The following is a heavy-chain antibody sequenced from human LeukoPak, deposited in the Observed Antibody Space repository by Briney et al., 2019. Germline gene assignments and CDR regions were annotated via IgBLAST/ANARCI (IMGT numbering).Heavy chain of an antibody. CDR1: GITFSSYA. J-gene: IGHJ4*02. V-gene: IGHV3-23*01. Sequence: GGSLRLSCAASGITFSSYAMTWVRQAPGKGLEWVALISGTGGTTYYADPVKGRFTISRDNSKNTLYLQMNSLRAEDTAVYYCARDAPMYDYGGYGFDYWGQGALVTVSS. CDR3: ARDAPMYDYGGYGFDY. D-gene: IGHD4-17*01. CDR2: ISGTGGTT.